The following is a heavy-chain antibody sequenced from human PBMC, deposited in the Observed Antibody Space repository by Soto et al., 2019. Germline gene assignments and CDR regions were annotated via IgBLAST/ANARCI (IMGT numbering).Heavy chain of an antibody. J-gene: IGHJ3*02. CDR2: IYHSGST. V-gene: IGHV4-4*02. CDR3: ATREGLPDPFNI. CDR1: GGSLSNSQW. Sequence: QVQLQESGPGLARPSGTLSLTCAVSGGSLSNSQWWSWLRQSPGKGLEWIGEIYHSGSTNYNPSLYSRVTMSLAKSKNQFSLKLTSVTAADTAVYYCATREGLPDPFNIWGQGTMVTVSS. D-gene: IGHD1-26*01.